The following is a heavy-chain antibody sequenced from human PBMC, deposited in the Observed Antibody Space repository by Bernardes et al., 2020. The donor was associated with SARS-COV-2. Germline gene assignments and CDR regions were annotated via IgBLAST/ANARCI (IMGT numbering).Heavy chain of an antibody. V-gene: IGHV3-23*01. J-gene: IGHJ5*02. CDR2: ITEGSERS. CDR1: GFTFGNYG. D-gene: IGHD2-2*01. Sequence: SLRLSCATSGFTFGNYGMSWVRQAPGKGLEWVAYITEGSERSIYADSVKGQFTISRDNSRDTLYLQLSNLRAEDTAIYYCAREPSRRADLWGQGTLVTVSS. CDR3: AREPSRRADL.